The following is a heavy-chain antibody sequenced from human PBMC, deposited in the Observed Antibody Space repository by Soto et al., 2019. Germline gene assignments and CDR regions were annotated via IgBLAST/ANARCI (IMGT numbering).Heavy chain of an antibody. V-gene: IGHV5-10-1*01. CDR3: ATREGFGDYLDV. CDR1: GYSLTSYW. D-gene: IGHD3-10*01. Sequence: GESLKISCKGSGYSLTSYWISWVRQMPGKGLEWMGRIDPSDSYTNYSPSFQGHVTISADKSISTAYLQWSSLKASDTAMYYCATREGFGDYLDVWGQGTTVTVSS. J-gene: IGHJ6*02. CDR2: IDPSDSYT.